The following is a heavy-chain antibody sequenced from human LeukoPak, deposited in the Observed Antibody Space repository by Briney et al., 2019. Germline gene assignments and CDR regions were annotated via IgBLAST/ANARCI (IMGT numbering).Heavy chain of an antibody. J-gene: IGHJ4*02. Sequence: PGGSLRLSCAASGFAFSSYWMLWVRQVPGKGLVWVSRINGDGTITTYADFAKGRFTISRDNTKNISYLEMNNLRAEDTGIYYCSRSQFDYWGQGILVTVSS. V-gene: IGHV3-74*03. CDR3: SRSQFDY. CDR1: GFAFSSYW. CDR2: INGDGTIT.